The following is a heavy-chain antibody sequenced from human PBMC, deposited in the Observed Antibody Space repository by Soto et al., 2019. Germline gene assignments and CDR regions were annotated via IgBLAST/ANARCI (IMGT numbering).Heavy chain of an antibody. Sequence: VELLESGGDLVQPGGSLRLSCAASGFTFSSYDMNWVRQAPGKGLEWVSAIGVYANTYYADSVKGRFTISRDDSRNTVHLQLNSLRVDDTAVYYCAKESTVGSPGDYFDSWGQGTLVTVSS. CDR1: GFTFSSYD. J-gene: IGHJ4*02. D-gene: IGHD1-26*01. V-gene: IGHV3-23*01. CDR3: AKESTVGSPGDYFDS. CDR2: IGVYANT.